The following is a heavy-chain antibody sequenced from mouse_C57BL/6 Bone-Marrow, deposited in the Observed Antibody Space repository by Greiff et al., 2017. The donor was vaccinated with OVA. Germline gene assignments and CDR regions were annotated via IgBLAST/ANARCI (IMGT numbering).Heavy chain of an antibody. D-gene: IGHD1-1*01. CDR3: AGHGSSYDTFAD. CDR2: ISNGGGST. V-gene: IGHV5-12*01. J-gene: IGHJ3*01. Sequence: EVKVVESGGGLVQPGGSLKLSCAASGFTFSDYYMYWVRQTPEKRLEWVAYISNGGGSTYYPDTVKGRFTISRDNAKNTLYLQMSRLKSEDTAMYYCAGHGSSYDTFADWGQGTLVTVSA. CDR1: GFTFSDYY.